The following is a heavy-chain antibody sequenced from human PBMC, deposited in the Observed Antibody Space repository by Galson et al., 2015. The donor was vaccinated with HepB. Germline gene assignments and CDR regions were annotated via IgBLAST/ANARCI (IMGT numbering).Heavy chain of an antibody. CDR3: ARDQDIVVPCGMDV. V-gene: IGHV3-33*01. CDR2: IWYDGSNK. D-gene: IGHD2-15*01. CDR1: GFTFSSYG. Sequence: SLRLSCAASGFTFSSYGMHWVRQAPGKGLEWVAVIWYDGSNKYYADSVKGRFTISRDNSKNTLYLQMNSLRAEDTAVYYCARDQDIVVPCGMDVWGQGTTATVSS. J-gene: IGHJ6*02.